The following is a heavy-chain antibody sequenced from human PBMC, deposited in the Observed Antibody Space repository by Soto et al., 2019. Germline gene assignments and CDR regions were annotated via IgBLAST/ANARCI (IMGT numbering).Heavy chain of an antibody. CDR3: ARGPLVGDPLGVYYFDY. Sequence: GGSLRLSCAASGFTFSSYWMSWVRQAPGKGLEWVANIKQDGSEKYYGDSGKGRFTISRDNAKNSLYLQMNSLRAEDTAVYYCARGPLVGDPLGVYYFDYWGQGTLVTVSS. CDR2: IKQDGSEK. J-gene: IGHJ4*02. V-gene: IGHV3-7*01. D-gene: IGHD2-15*01. CDR1: GFTFSSYW.